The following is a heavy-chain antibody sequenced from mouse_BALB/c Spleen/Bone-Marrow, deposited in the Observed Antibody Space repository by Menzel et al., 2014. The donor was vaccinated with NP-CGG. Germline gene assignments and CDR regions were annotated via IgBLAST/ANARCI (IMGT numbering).Heavy chain of an antibody. CDR1: GFTFSDFY. CDR3: ARDVGYGNYFVY. D-gene: IGHD2-10*02. V-gene: IGHV7-1*02. CDR2: SRNKAKYYTT. J-gene: IGHJ3*01. Sequence: EVQVVESGEGLVQPGDSLRLSCATSGFTFSDFYMEWVRQPPGKRLEWIAASRNKAKYYTTEYSASVKGRLIVSRDTSQSVLYLQMNALRAEDTAIYYCARDVGYGNYFVYWGQGTLVTVSA.